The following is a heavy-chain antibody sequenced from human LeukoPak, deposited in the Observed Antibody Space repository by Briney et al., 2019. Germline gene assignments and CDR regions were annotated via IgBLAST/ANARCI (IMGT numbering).Heavy chain of an antibody. J-gene: IGHJ4*02. CDR2: INPNSGGT. CDR1: GYTFIGYY. V-gene: IGHV1-2*02. D-gene: IGHD6-19*01. Sequence: GASVQVSCKACGYTFIGYYMHWVRPAPGQGLEWMGWINPNSGGTNYAQKFQGRVTMTRDTSISTAYMELSTLRSDDTAVYYCASSRWQWLSLDYWGQGTLVTVSS. CDR3: ASSRWQWLSLDY.